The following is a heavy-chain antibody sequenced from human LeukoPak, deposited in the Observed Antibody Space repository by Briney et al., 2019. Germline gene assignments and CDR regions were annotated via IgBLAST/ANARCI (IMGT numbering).Heavy chain of an antibody. CDR2: ISGSGGST. J-gene: IGHJ4*02. D-gene: IGHD3-10*01. CDR1: GFTFSSYA. Sequence: GGSLRLSCAASGFTFSSYAMSWVRQAPGKGLEWVSAISGSGGSTYYADSVKGRFTISRDNSENTLYLQMNSLRAEDTAVYYCAKDQQYYYGSGSYYRYWGQGTLVTVSS. V-gene: IGHV3-23*01. CDR3: AKDQQYYYGSGSYYRY.